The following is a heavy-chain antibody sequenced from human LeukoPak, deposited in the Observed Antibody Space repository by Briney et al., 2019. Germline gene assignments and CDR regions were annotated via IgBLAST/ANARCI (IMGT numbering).Heavy chain of an antibody. D-gene: IGHD6-6*01. V-gene: IGHV4-39*02. CDR1: GGSISSSSYY. CDR2: IYYSGST. Sequence: SETLSLTCTVSGGSISSSSYYWGWIRQPPGKGLEWIGSIYYSGSTYYNPSLKSRVIISVDTPKDQFSLKLSSVTAADTAVYYCARDRVIIAARNRLAFDIWGQGTMVTVSS. J-gene: IGHJ3*02. CDR3: ARDRVIIAARNRLAFDI.